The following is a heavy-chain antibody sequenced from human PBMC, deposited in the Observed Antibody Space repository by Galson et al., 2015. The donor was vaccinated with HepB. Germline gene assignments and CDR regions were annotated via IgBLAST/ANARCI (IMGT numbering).Heavy chain of an antibody. CDR3: ARSDYGDYFYYYYGMDV. CDR2: ISYDGSNK. Sequence: SLRLSCAASGFTFSSYAMHWVRQAPGKGLEWVAVISYDGSNKYYADSVKGRFTISRDNSKNTLYMQMNSLRAEDTAVYYCARSDYGDYFYYYYGMDVWGQGTTVTVSS. D-gene: IGHD4-17*01. V-gene: IGHV3-30*04. J-gene: IGHJ6*02. CDR1: GFTFSSYA.